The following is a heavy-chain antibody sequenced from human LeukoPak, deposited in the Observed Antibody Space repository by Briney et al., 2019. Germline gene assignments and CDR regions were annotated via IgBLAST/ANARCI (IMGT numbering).Heavy chain of an antibody. D-gene: IGHD2/OR15-2a*01. V-gene: IGHV4-38-2*02. CDR2: IDHSGST. CDR1: GYSISSGYY. CDR3: ARGDYFSMGFDY. Sequence: ASETLSLTCTVSGYSISSGYYWGWIRQPPGKGLEWTGSIDHSGSTYYNPSLKSRITISLDTSKNQFSLNLSSVTAADTAVYYCARGDYFSMGFDYWGQGTLVTVSS. J-gene: IGHJ4*02.